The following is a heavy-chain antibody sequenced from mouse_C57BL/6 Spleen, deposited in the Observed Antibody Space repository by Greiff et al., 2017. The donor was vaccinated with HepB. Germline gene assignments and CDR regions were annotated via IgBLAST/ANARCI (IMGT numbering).Heavy chain of an antibody. CDR1: GYTFTSYW. D-gene: IGHD1-1*01. CDR3: ARFGYGSSYEFAY. V-gene: IGHV1-50*01. Sequence: QVQLQQPGAELVKPGASVKLSCKASGYTFTSYWMQWVKQRPGQGLEWIGEIDPSDSYTNYNQKFKGKATLTVDTSSSTAYMPLSSLTSEDSAVYYCARFGYGSSYEFAYWGQGTLVTVSA. CDR2: IDPSDSYT. J-gene: IGHJ3*01.